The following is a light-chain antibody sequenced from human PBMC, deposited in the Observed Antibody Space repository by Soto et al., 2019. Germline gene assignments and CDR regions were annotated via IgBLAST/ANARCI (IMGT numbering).Light chain of an antibody. CDR2: SGD. V-gene: IGLV8-61*01. CDR3: VLYMKGEIRV. CDR1: SGSVSSRYY. J-gene: IGLJ2*01. Sequence: QTVVTQEASLSVSPGGTVTLTCGLTSGSVSSRYYPSWYRQDPGQTPRTLIYSGDIRSSGVPDRFSGSILGSKAALTITGAQADAESVYSCVLYMKGEIRVFGGGTTLTVL.